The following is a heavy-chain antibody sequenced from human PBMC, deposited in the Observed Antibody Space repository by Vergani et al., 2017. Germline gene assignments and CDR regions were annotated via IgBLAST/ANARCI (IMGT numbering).Heavy chain of an antibody. CDR1: GGSISSGSYY. CDR2: IYTSGST. D-gene: IGHD6-19*01. Sequence: QVQLQESGPGLVKPSQTLSLTCTVSGGSISSGSYYWSWIRQPAGKGLEWIGRIYTSGSTNYNPSLKSRVTISVDTSKNQFSLKLSSVTAADTAVYYCAREGLSSGWYYAFDIWGQGTMVTVS. CDR3: AREGLSSGWYYAFDI. V-gene: IGHV4-61*02. J-gene: IGHJ3*02.